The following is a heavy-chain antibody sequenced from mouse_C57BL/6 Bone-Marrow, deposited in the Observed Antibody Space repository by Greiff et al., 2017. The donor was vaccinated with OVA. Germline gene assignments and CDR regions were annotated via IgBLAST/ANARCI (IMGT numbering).Heavy chain of an antibody. CDR3: ARRVYYYGSNWYFDV. V-gene: IGHV8-12*01. CDR2: IYWDDDK. J-gene: IGHJ1*03. D-gene: IGHD1-1*01. Sequence: VKLVESGPGILQSSQTLSLTCSFSGFSLSTSGMGVSWIRQPSGKGLVWLAHIYWDDDKRYNPSLKSRLTISKDTSRNQVFLKITSVDTADTDTYYCARRVYYYGSNWYFDVWGTGTTVTVSS. CDR1: GFSLSTSGMG.